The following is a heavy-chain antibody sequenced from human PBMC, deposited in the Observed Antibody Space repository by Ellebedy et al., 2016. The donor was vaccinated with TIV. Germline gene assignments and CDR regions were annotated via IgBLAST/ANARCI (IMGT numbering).Heavy chain of an antibody. J-gene: IGHJ6*02. Sequence: GGSLRLXXAASGFTFSQYAMHWVRQAPGKGLEWVAVMSYNGRSEYYADSVQGRFAISRDNSRNSLYLQMNSLRGEDTAVYYCARLMEVATVVFNYGMDVWGQGTTVTVSS. CDR1: GFTFSQYA. D-gene: IGHD2-8*01. CDR3: ARLMEVATVVFNYGMDV. V-gene: IGHV3-30*09. CDR2: MSYNGRSE.